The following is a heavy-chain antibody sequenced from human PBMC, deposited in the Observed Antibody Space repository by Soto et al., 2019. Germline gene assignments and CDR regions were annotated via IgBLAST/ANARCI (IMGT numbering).Heavy chain of an antibody. CDR3: AREGAHQGWTLDAFDI. V-gene: IGHV6-1*01. CDR2: TYYRSKWYN. D-gene: IGHD2-15*01. Sequence: SQTLSLPCAISGDSVSSNSAAWNWIRQSPSRGLEWLGRTYYRSKWYNDYAVSVKSRITINPDTSKNQFSLQLNSVTPEDTAVYYCAREGAHQGWTLDAFDIWGQGTMVTVSS. J-gene: IGHJ3*02. CDR1: GDSVSSNSAA.